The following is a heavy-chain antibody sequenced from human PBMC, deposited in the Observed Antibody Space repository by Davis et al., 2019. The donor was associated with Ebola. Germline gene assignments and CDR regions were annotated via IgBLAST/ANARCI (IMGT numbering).Heavy chain of an antibody. Sequence: ASVKVSFKATVYTFTGYYMHWVRQAPGQGLEWMGRINPNRGGTNYAQKFQGRVTMTRETSVSTAYMELSRLRSEDTAVYYCAREVVVVITTQYYYGMDVWGKGTTVTVSS. V-gene: IGHV1-2*06. J-gene: IGHJ6*04. CDR3: AREVVVVITTQYYYGMDV. CDR1: VYTFTGYY. CDR2: INPNRGGT. D-gene: IGHD3-22*01.